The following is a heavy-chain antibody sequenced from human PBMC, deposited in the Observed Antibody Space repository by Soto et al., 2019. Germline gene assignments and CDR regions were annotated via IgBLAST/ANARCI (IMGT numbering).Heavy chain of an antibody. V-gene: IGHV4-59*01. Sequence: ETLSLTCTVAGGSISSYYWSWIRQPPGKGLEWIGYIYYSGSTNYNPSLKSRVTISVDTSRNQFSLKLSSVTAADTAVYYCARVSDTAMAPYRMDVWGQGTTVTVSS. D-gene: IGHD5-18*01. CDR1: GGSISSYY. CDR2: IYYSGST. CDR3: ARVSDTAMAPYRMDV. J-gene: IGHJ6*02.